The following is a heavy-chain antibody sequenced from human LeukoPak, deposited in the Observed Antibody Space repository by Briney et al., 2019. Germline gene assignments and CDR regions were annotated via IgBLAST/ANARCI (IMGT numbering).Heavy chain of an antibody. CDR3: ARDGGIAAAGTFDI. CDR2: ISSSGSTI. J-gene: IGHJ3*02. CDR1: GFTFSSYE. D-gene: IGHD6-13*01. V-gene: IGHV3-48*03. Sequence: SGGSLRLSCAASGFTFSSYEMNWVCQAPGKGLEWVSYISSSGSTIYYADSVKGRFTISRDNAKNSLYLQMNSLRAEDTAVYYCARDGGIAAAGTFDIWGQGTMVTVSS.